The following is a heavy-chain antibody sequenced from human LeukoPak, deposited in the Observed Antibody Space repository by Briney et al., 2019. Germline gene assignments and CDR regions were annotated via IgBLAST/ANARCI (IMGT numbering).Heavy chain of an antibody. V-gene: IGHV4-4*02. Sequence: PSGTLSLTCAVSGASISSSNWWNWVRQPPGKGLEWIGEMHHSGTTHYNPSLKSRVTTSIDKSKNQVSLKLSSVTAADTAVYYCASRSSGWFFDHWGQGTLVTVSS. CDR3: ASRSSGWFFDH. J-gene: IGHJ4*02. CDR2: MHHSGTT. D-gene: IGHD6-19*01. CDR1: GASISSSNW.